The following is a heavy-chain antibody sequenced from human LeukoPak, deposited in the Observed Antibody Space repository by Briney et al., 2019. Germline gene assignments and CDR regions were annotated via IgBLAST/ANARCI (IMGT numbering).Heavy chain of an antibody. CDR2: INPNSGST. Sequence: GASVNVSCKASGYTFTGYYMHWVRQAPGQGREWMGWINPNSGSTNYAQKFQGRVTMTRDTSISTAYMELSRLRSDDTAVYYCARVWGFSMVRGVIAPFDYWGQETLVTVSS. CDR1: GYTFTGYY. V-gene: IGHV1-2*02. J-gene: IGHJ4*02. D-gene: IGHD3-10*01. CDR3: ARVWGFSMVRGVIAPFDY.